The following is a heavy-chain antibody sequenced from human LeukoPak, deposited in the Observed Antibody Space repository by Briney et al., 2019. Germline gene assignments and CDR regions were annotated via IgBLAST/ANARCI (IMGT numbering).Heavy chain of an antibody. CDR1: GFTLSNAW. CDR2: IKTKPEGGTT. D-gene: IGHD4-23*01. Sequence: GGSLRLSCAASGFTLSNAWMSWVRQAPGKGLEWVARIKTKPEGGTTDYAAPVKGRFTISRDDSKNTLYLQMNSLKTEDTAIYYCTSSGSRWDYFDYWGQGTLATVSS. V-gene: IGHV3-15*05. J-gene: IGHJ4*02. CDR3: TSSGSRWDYFDY.